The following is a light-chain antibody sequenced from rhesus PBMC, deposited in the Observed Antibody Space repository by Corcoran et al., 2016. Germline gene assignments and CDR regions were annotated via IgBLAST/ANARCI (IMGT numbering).Light chain of an antibody. V-gene: IGKV1-21*01. CDR3: QQYNSAPRT. J-gene: IGKJ1*01. CDR1: QGINSW. Sequence: DIQMTQSPSSLSASVGDRVTITCRASQGINSWLAWYQQKPGKAPKLLIYKASRLQSGVPSRFSGIGSGTDFTLTISSLQPEDFATYYCQQYNSAPRTFGHGPTVDIK. CDR2: KAS.